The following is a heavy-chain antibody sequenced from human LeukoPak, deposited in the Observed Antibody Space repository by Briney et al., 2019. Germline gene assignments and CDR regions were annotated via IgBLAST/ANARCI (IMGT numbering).Heavy chain of an antibody. CDR3: AKSSKGILWFGEAPYFDY. V-gene: IGHV3-23*01. J-gene: IGHJ4*02. CDR2: VSDSGGST. D-gene: IGHD3-10*01. CDR1: GFVFSTYA. Sequence: PGGSLRLSCAASGFVFSTYAMSWVRQAPGKGLEWVSSVSDSGGSTYNAESVKGRFTISRDNSKNTLYLQMNSLRAEDTAVYYCAKSSKGILWFGEAPYFDYWGQGTLVTVSS.